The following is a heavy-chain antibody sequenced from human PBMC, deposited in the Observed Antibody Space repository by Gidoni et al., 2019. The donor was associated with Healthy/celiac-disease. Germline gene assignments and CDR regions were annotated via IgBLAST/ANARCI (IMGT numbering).Heavy chain of an antibody. Sequence: TCTVSGGPVSSGSDYWSWIRQPPGKGLEWSGYIYDSGSTNYNPPLKSRVTISVDTSKNQFSLKLSSVTAADTAVYYCARADSSGYYPLDYWGQGTLVTVSS. CDR2: IYDSGST. V-gene: IGHV4-61*01. J-gene: IGHJ4*02. CDR3: ARADSSGYYPLDY. D-gene: IGHD3-22*01. CDR1: GGPVSSGSDY.